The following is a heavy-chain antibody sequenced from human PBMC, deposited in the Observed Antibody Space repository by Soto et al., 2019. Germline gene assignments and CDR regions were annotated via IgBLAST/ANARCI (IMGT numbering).Heavy chain of an antibody. V-gene: IGHV4-59*01. CDR2: THNSGSI. CDR1: GGSISSYS. CDR3: ARDYYYNSRGYPGAYYYGMDV. J-gene: IGHJ6*02. D-gene: IGHD3-22*01. Sequence: QVQLQESGPGLVTPSETLSLTCTVSGGSISSYSWSWIRQPPGKGLQWIGQTHNSGSINYKPSLKSRVTISVDTSKNRFSLKLSSVTAADTAVYYCARDYYYNSRGYPGAYYYGMDVWGQGTTVTVSS.